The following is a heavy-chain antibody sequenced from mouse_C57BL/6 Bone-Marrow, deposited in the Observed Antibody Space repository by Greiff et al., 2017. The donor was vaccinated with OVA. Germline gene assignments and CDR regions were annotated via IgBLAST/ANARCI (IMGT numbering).Heavy chain of an antibody. V-gene: IGHV1-82*01. D-gene: IGHD2-3*01. CDR3: ERHGDGYYASYFDY. CDR2: IYPGDGDT. Sequence: VQLQQSGPELVKPGASVKISCKASGYAFSNSWMNWVKQRPGKGLEWIGRIYPGDGDTTYNGKFKGKATLTADKSSSTAYMQLSSLTSEDYAVYFCERHGDGYYASYFDYWGQGTTLTVSS. J-gene: IGHJ2*01. CDR1: GYAFSNSW.